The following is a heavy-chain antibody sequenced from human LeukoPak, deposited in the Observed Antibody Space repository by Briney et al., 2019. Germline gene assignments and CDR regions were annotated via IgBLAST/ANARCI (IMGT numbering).Heavy chain of an antibody. CDR2: INHSGST. CDR1: GGSFSGYY. Sequence: SETLSLTCAVYGGSFSGYYWGWIRQPPGKGLEWIGEINHSGSTNYNPSLKSRVTISVDTSKNQFSLKLSSVTAADTAVYYCARVSYYDSSGNRGAFDYWGQGTLVTVSS. V-gene: IGHV4-34*01. D-gene: IGHD3-22*01. CDR3: ARVSYYDSSGNRGAFDY. J-gene: IGHJ4*02.